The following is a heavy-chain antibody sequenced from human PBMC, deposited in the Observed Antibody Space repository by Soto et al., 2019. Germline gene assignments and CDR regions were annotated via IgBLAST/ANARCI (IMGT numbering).Heavy chain of an antibody. D-gene: IGHD6-19*01. CDR2: INAGNGNT. CDR1: GYTFTRYA. V-gene: IGHV1-3*01. CDR3: ARDGAVAGDSNFDY. J-gene: IGHJ4*02. Sequence: ASVKVSCKASGYTFTRYAMHWVRQAPGQRLEWMGWINAGNGNTKYSQKFQGRVTITKDTSASTAYMELSSLRSEDTAVYYCARDGAVAGDSNFDYWGQGTLVTV.